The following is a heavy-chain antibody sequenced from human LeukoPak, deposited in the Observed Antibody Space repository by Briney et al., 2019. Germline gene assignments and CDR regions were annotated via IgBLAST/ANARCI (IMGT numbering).Heavy chain of an antibody. CDR1: GFTFSSYS. Sequence: GGSLRLSCAASGFTFSSYSMNWVRQAPGKGLEWVSSISSSSSYIYYADSVKGRFTISRDNAKNSLYLQMNSLRAEDTAVYYYARDEGYSYGYLYWGQGTLVTVSS. CDR2: ISSSSSYI. CDR3: ARDEGYSYGYLY. J-gene: IGHJ4*02. V-gene: IGHV3-21*01. D-gene: IGHD5-18*01.